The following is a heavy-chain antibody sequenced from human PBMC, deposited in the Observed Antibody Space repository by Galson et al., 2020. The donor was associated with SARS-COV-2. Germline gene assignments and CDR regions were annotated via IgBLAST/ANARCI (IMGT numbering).Heavy chain of an antibody. D-gene: IGHD3-22*01. V-gene: IGHV3-21*01. Sequence: TGGSLRLSCAASGFTFSSYSMNWVRQAPGKGLEWVSSISSSSSTIYYADSVKGRFTISRDNAKNSLHLQMNSLRAEDTAVYYCARVSGAGYDYDSSGYADYWGQGTLVTVSS. CDR1: GFTFSSYS. CDR2: ISSSSSTI. J-gene: IGHJ4*02. CDR3: ARVSGAGYDYDSSGYADY.